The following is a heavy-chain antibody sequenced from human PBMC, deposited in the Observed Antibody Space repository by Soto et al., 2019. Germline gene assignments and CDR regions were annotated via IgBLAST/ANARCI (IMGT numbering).Heavy chain of an antibody. Sequence: ASVKVSCKASGYTFTGYYMHWVRQAPGQGLEWMGWINPNSGGTNYAQKFQGWVTMTRDTSISTAYMELSRLRSDDTAVYYCARDSDQYSSSSRFDPWGQGTLVTVSS. CDR3: ARDSDQYSSSSRFDP. D-gene: IGHD6-6*01. CDR2: INPNSGGT. J-gene: IGHJ5*02. V-gene: IGHV1-2*04. CDR1: GYTFTGYY.